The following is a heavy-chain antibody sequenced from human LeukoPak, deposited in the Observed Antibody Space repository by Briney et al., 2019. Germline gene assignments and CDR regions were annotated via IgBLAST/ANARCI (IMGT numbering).Heavy chain of an antibody. CDR3: ASGMTTQAY. Sequence: SETLSLTCTVSGGSISSYYWSWIRQPPGKGLEWIGYIYYSGSTYYNPSLKSRVTISVDTSKNQFSLKLSSVTAADTAVYYCASGMTTQAYWGQGTLVTVSS. V-gene: IGHV4-59*12. J-gene: IGHJ4*02. CDR1: GGSISSYY. CDR2: IYYSGST. D-gene: IGHD4-11*01.